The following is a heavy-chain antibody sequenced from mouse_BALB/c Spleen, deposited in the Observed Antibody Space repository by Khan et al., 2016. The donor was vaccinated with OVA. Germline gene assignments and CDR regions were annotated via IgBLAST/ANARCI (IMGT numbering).Heavy chain of an antibody. CDR3: ARRAIYYGYFDV. V-gene: IGHV9-3*02. CDR2: INTNTGDP. J-gene: IGHJ1*01. D-gene: IGHD2-1*01. CDR1: GYTFTNYG. Sequence: QIQLVQSGPELKKPGETVKISCKASGYTFTNYGMNWVKQAPGKGLKWMGWINTNTGDPTYAEEFKGRFAFSLETSASTAYLQINNLKNEDTATYFCARRAIYYGYFDVWGAGTTVTVTS.